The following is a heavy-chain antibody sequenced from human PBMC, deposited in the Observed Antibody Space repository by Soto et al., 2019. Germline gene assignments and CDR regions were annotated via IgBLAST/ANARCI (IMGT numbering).Heavy chain of an antibody. V-gene: IGHV1-2*02. Sequence: ASVKVSCKASGGTFSSYYMHWVRQAPGQGLEWMGWINPNSGGTNYAQKFQGRVTMTRDTSISTAYMELSRLRSDDTAVYYCATIPAALYYYYGMDVWGQGTTVTVSS. CDR2: INPNSGGT. J-gene: IGHJ6*02. D-gene: IGHD2-2*01. CDR3: ATIPAALYYYYGMDV. CDR1: GGTFSSYY.